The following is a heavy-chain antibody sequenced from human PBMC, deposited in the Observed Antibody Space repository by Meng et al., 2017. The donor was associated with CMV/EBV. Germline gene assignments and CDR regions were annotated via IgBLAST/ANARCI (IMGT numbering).Heavy chain of an antibody. CDR1: GGNFSSYA. J-gene: IGHJ4*02. D-gene: IGHD5-12*01. CDR3: AREGALAYFDY. V-gene: IGHV1-69*12. CDR2: IIPIFGTA. Sequence: QVRLVQAGAEGTKPGSSVKVSCKASGGNFSSYAISWVRQAPGQGLEWMRGIIPIFGTANYAQKFQGRVTITADESTSTAYMELSSLRSEDTAVYYCAREGALAYFDYWGQGTLVTVFS.